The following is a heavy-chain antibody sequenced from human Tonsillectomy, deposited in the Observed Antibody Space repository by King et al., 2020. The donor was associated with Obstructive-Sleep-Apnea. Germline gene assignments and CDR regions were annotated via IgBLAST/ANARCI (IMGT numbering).Heavy chain of an antibody. D-gene: IGHD3-10*01. CDR2: IHTDGRTT. CDR1: GFTFSSYW. J-gene: IGHJ4*02. V-gene: IGHV3-74*01. CDR3: ARYGSGSYYNPPFDY. Sequence: VQLVESGGGLVQPGGSLRLSCAASGFTFSSYWMHWVRQAPGKGLVWVSRIHTDGRTTTYADSVKGRFTISRDNARNTLYLQMNSLRAEDTAVYYCARYGSGSYYNPPFDYWGQGTLVTVSS.